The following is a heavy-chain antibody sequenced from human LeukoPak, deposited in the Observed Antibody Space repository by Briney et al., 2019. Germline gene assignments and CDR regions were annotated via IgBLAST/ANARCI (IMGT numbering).Heavy chain of an antibody. CDR3: ARDDRDYGFL. CDR1: GGSIS. CDR2: IYYSGST. V-gene: IGHV4-59*01. D-gene: IGHD4-17*01. Sequence: SETLSLTCTVSGGSISIRQPPGKGLEWIGYIYYSGSTNYNPSLKSRVTISVDTSKNQFSLELSSVTAADTAVYYCARDDRDYGFLWGQGTLVTVSS. J-gene: IGHJ4*02.